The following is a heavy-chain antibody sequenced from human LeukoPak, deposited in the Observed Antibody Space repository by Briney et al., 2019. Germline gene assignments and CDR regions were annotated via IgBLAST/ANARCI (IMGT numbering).Heavy chain of an antibody. V-gene: IGHV3-74*01. CDR1: GFTFSSYW. D-gene: IGHD2-2*01. CDR2: INSDGSST. Sequence: PGGSLRLSCAASGFTFSSYWMHWVRQAPGKGLVWVSRINSDGSSTSYADSVKGRFTISRDNAKNTLYLQMNSLRAEDTAVYYCARGNIVVVPPRYWGQGTLVTVSS. CDR3: ARGNIVVVPPRY. J-gene: IGHJ4*02.